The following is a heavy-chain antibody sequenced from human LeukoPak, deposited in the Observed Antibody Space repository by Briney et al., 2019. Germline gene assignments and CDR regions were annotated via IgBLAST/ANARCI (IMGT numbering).Heavy chain of an antibody. V-gene: IGHV3-30*02. CDR2: IRYDGSNK. CDR1: GFNFNYYG. CDR3: ARDLGSSWSFDY. Sequence: GGSLRLSCAASGFNFNYYGMHWVRQAPGKGLEWVAFIRYDGSNKYYADSVKGRFTISRDNAKNSLYLQMNSLRAEDTALYYCARDLGSSWSFDYWGQGTLVTVSS. J-gene: IGHJ4*02. D-gene: IGHD6-13*01.